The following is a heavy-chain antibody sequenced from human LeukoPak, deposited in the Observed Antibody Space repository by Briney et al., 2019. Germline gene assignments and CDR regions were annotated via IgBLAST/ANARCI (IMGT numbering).Heavy chain of an antibody. D-gene: IGHD3-10*01. V-gene: IGHV4-34*01. CDR2: INHSGST. Sequence: SETLSLTCAVYGGSFSGYYWSWIRQPPGKGLEWIGEINHSGSTNYNPSLKSRVTISVDTSKNQFSLKLSSVTAADTAVYYCARCRGRLVRGVISFGNWFDPWGQGTLVTVSS. CDR1: GGSFSGYY. CDR3: ARCRGRLVRGVISFGNWFDP. J-gene: IGHJ5*02.